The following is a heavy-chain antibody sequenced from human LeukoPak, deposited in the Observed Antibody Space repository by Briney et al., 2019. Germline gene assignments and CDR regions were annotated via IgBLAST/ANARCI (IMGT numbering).Heavy chain of an antibody. Sequence: GGSLRLSCAASGLTFSDYWMSWVRQAPGKGLEWVASIKQDGREKYYVDSVKGRFTISRDNAKNSLFLQMNSLRAEDTAVYYCARVLRYCSGGNCYSGGLGYMDVWGKGTTVTISS. CDR1: GLTFSDYW. CDR3: ARVLRYCSGGNCYSGGLGYMDV. CDR2: IKQDGREK. D-gene: IGHD2-15*01. V-gene: IGHV3-7*03. J-gene: IGHJ6*03.